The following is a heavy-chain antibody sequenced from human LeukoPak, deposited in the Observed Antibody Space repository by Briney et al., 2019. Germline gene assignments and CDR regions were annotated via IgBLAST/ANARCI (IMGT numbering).Heavy chain of an antibody. V-gene: IGHV3-30*02. D-gene: IGHD5-24*01. CDR2: IRYDGSNK. Sequence: GGSLRLSCAASGFTFSSYGMHWVRQAPGKGLEWVAFIRYDGSNKYYADSVKGRFTISRDNSKNTLYLQMNSLRAEDTAVYYCAKDAVEMATIVYFDYWGQGTLVTVSS. CDR1: GFTFSSYG. J-gene: IGHJ4*02. CDR3: AKDAVEMATIVYFDY.